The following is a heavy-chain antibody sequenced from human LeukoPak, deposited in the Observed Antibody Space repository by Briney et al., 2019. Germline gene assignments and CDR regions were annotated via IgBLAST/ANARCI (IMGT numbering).Heavy chain of an antibody. V-gene: IGHV1-18*01. D-gene: IGHD4-17*01. CDR1: GYTFTSYG. J-gene: IGHJ6*02. CDR3: ARDYGVNYYYYYGMDV. Sequence: ASVKVSCKASGYTFTSYGISWVRQAPGQGLEWMGWISAYNGNTNYAQKLQGRVTITTDTSTSTAYMELRSLRSDDTAVYYCARDYGVNYYYYYGMDVWGQGTTVTVSS. CDR2: ISAYNGNT.